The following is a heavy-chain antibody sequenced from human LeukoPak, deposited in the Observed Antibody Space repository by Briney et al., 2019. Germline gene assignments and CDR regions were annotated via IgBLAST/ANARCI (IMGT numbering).Heavy chain of an antibody. J-gene: IGHJ5*01. Sequence: GGSLRLSCAASGFTFSSYAMSWVRQAPGKGLEWVSTISGSGGNTYYADSVKGRFTISRDDSKNTLFLQMNSLRAEDTAVYYCATGYSDSLRSPLDSWGQGTLVTVSP. V-gene: IGHV3-23*01. CDR1: GFTFSSYA. CDR3: ATGYSDSLRSPLDS. D-gene: IGHD3-22*01. CDR2: ISGSGGNT.